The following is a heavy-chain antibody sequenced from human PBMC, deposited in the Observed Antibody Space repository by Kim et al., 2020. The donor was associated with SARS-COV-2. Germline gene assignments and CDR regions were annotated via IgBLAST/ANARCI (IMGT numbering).Heavy chain of an antibody. V-gene: IGHV3-23*01. D-gene: IGHD6-13*01. CDR3: ATETWYRMDY. Sequence: TFTADSVEGRFTISRDNARNTVHLQRSSLRAEDTATYYCATETWYRMDYWGRGTLVTVSS. J-gene: IGHJ4*02. CDR2: T.